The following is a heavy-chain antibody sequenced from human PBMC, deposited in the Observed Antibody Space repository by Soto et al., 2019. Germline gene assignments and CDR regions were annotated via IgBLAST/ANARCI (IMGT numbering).Heavy chain of an antibody. V-gene: IGHV1-69*01. Sequence: QVQLVQSGAEVKKPGSSVKVSCKASGGTFSSYAISWVRQAPGQGLEWMGGIIPIFGTANYAQKFQGRVTITADESTSTAYMELSSRRSEDTAVYYWASLIERGYSGYEPPYYFDYWGQGTLVTVSS. CDR2: IIPIFGTA. D-gene: IGHD5-12*01. CDR1: GGTFSSYA. J-gene: IGHJ4*02. CDR3: ASLIERGYSGYEPPYYFDY.